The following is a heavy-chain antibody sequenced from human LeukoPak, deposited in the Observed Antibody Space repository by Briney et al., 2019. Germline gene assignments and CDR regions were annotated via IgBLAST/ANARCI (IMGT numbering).Heavy chain of an antibody. D-gene: IGHD6-19*01. V-gene: IGHV3-23*01. J-gene: IGHJ2*01. CDR2: ISGSGGST. CDR3: AKDRVGSGWYFDL. Sequence: QPGGSLRLSCAASGFTFSSYAMSWVRQAPGKGLEWVSAISGSGGSTCHADSVKGRFTISRVNSKNTLYLQMNSLRAEDTAVYYCAKDRVGSGWYFDLWGRGTLVTVSS. CDR1: GFTFSSYA.